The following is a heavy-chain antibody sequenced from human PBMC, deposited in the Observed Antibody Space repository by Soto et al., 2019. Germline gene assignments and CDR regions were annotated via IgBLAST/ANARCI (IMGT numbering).Heavy chain of an antibody. CDR3: AKDFHDFWSGYPGPDAFDI. J-gene: IGHJ3*02. V-gene: IGHV3-23*01. D-gene: IGHD3-3*01. CDR1: GFTCSSYA. CDR2: ISGSGGST. Sequence: GGSLRLSCAASGFTCSSYAMSWVRQAPGKGLEWVSAISGSGGSTYYADSVKGRFTISRDNSKNTLYLQMNSLRAEDTAVYYCAKDFHDFWSGYPGPDAFDIWGQGTMVTVSS.